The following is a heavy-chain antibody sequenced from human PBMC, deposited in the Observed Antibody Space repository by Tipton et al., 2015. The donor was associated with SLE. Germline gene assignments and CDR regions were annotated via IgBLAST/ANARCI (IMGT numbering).Heavy chain of an antibody. CDR1: GFTFSGYW. CDR2: INNDGSDT. J-gene: IGHJ4*02. D-gene: IGHD1-26*01. Sequence: SLRLSCAASGFTFSGYWMHWVRQAPGKGLVWVSRINNDGSDTVYADSVKGRFTISRDNAKNTLYLQMNGLRAEDTAVYYCARDSRGALRDYWGQGTLVTVSS. CDR3: ARDSRGALRDY. V-gene: IGHV3-74*01.